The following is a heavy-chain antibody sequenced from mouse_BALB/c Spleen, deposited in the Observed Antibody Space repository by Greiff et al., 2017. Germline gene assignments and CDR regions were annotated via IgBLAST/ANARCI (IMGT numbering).Heavy chain of an antibody. D-gene: IGHD2-1*01. CDR3: KWEYGNFAY. V-gene: IGHV14-4*02. J-gene: IGHJ3*01. CDR2: IDPENGDT. Sequence: EVKLVESGAELVRSGASVKLSCTASGFNIKDYYMHWVKQRPEQGLEWIGWIDPENGDTEYAPKFQGKATMTADTSSNTAYLQLSSLTSEDTAVYYCKWEYGNFAYWGQGTLVTVSA. CDR1: GFNIKDYY.